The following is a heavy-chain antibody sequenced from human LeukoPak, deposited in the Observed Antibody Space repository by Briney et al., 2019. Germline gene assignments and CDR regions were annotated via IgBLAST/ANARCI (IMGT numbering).Heavy chain of an antibody. CDR1: GGTFSSYA. D-gene: IGHD6-19*01. CDR3: ARGRGGWYFDP. V-gene: IGHV1-69*05. Sequence: SVTVSCKASGGTFSSYAISWVRQAPGQGLEWMGGIIPILGTANYAQKFQGRVTITTDESTSTAYMELSSLRSEDTAVYYCARGRGGWYFDPWGQGTLVTVSS. CDR2: IIPILGTA. J-gene: IGHJ5*02.